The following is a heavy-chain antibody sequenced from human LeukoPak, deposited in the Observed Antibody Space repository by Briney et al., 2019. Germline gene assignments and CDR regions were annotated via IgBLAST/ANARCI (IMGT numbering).Heavy chain of an antibody. D-gene: IGHD3-10*01. V-gene: IGHV4-61*01. CDR3: ARRGEYYYGSGSPDAFDI. CDR2: IYYSGST. CDR1: GGSISSSSYY. Sequence: SETLSLTCTVSGGSISSSSYYWSWIRQPPGKGLEWIGYIYYSGSTNYNPSLKSRVTISVDTSKNQFSLKLSSVTAADTAVYYCARRGEYYYGSGSPDAFDIWGQGTMVTVSS. J-gene: IGHJ3*02.